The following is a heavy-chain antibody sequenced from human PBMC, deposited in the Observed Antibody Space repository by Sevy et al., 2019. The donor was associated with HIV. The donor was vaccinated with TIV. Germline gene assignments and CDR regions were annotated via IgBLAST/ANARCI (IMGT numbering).Heavy chain of an antibody. J-gene: IGHJ4*02. V-gene: IGHV3-23*01. CDR3: AREGCTKPHDY. Sequence: VGSLRLSCAASGFTFSKYSMSWVLQPPGKGLEWVSTLAFGCGEINYADSVKGRFTISRDNSKSSVYLQMNNLRPEDTAVYYCAREGCTKPHDYWGQGTLVTVSS. CDR2: LAFGCGEI. CDR1: GFTFSKYS. D-gene: IGHD2-8*01.